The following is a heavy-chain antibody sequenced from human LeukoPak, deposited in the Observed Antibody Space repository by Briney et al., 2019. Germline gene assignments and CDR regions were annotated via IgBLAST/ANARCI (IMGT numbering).Heavy chain of an antibody. CDR1: GFTFSSYE. D-gene: IGHD2-2*02. CDR2: ISSSGSTI. CDR3: ARDHNGPYTFDY. Sequence: GGSLRLSCAASGFTFSSYEMNWVRQAPGKGLEWVSYISSSGSTIYYADSVKGRFTISRDNAKNSLSLQMNSLKVEDTAVYYCARDHNGPYTFDYWGQGTLVTVSS. J-gene: IGHJ4*02. V-gene: IGHV3-48*03.